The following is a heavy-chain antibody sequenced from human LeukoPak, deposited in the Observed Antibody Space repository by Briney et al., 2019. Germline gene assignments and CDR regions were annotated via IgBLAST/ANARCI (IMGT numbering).Heavy chain of an antibody. CDR2: INHSGST. V-gene: IGHV4-39*07. CDR3: SLRIGAFDI. D-gene: IGHD2-15*01. CDR1: GGTISSSSSF. J-gene: IGHJ3*02. Sequence: PSETLSLTCTVSGGTISSSSSFWGWIRQPPGKGLEWIGEINHSGSTNYNPSLKSRVTISVDTSKNQFSLKLSSVTAADTAVYYCSLRIGAFDIWGQGTMVTVSS.